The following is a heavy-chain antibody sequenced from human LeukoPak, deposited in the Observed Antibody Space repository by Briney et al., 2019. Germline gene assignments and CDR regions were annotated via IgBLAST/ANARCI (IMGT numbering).Heavy chain of an antibody. CDR3: ARDPAVEMATITNEGSFDY. J-gene: IGHJ4*02. Sequence: GGSLRLSCAASGFTFSSYWMSLVRQAPGKGLEWVANIKQDGSEKYYVDSVKGRFTISRDNAKNSLYLQMNSLRAEDTAVYYCARDPAVEMATITNEGSFDYWGQGTLVTVSS. D-gene: IGHD5-24*01. V-gene: IGHV3-7*01. CDR2: IKQDGSEK. CDR1: GFTFSSYW.